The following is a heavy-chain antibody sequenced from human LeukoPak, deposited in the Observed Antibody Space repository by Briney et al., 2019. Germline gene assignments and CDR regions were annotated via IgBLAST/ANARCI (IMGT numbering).Heavy chain of an antibody. D-gene: IGHD4-17*01. CDR3: TTVTTGYFDL. J-gene: IGHJ2*01. CDR2: LNQDGSEK. CDR1: GLTFSNYW. V-gene: IGHV3-7*01. Sequence: GGSLRLSCAVSGLTFSNYWMSWVRQAPGKGLEWLANLNQDGSEKYYVDSVKGRFTISRDNAKNSLYLELNSLRAEDTAVYYCTTVTTGYFDLWAVAPWSLSPQ.